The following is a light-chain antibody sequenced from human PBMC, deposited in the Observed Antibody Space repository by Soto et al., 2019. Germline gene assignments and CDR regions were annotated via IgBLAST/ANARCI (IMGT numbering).Light chain of an antibody. Sequence: QSALTQPASVSGSFGQSITISCTGTSSDVGTYDIVSWYQHHPGKAPKLIIYEVSKRPSGVPDRFSGSKSANTASLTVSGLQAEDEADYYCSSYAGSNNVVFGGGTKLTVL. CDR1: SSDVGTYDI. J-gene: IGLJ2*01. CDR3: SSYAGSNNVV. CDR2: EVS. V-gene: IGLV2-8*01.